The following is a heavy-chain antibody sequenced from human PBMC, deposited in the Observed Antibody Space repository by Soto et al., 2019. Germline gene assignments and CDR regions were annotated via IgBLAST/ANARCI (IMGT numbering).Heavy chain of an antibody. Sequence: QVQLQESGPGLVKPSQTLSLTCTVSGGSISSGGTGSYWTWIRQLPGKGLEWIGYIYYTGNTYYNXPXKXSPTISIDTSENQFSLKLTSVTAADTAVYFCASGHDAYKVRYWGQGTLVTVSS. D-gene: IGHD1-1*01. CDR2: IYYTGNT. CDR3: ASGHDAYKVRY. J-gene: IGHJ4*02. V-gene: IGHV4-31*03. CDR1: GGSISSGGTGSY.